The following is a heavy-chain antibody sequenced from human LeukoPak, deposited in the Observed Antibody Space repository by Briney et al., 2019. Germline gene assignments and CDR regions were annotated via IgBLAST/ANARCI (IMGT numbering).Heavy chain of an antibody. Sequence: PGGSLRLSCAASGFTFSSYAMSWVRQAPGKGLEWVSAISGSGGSTYYADSVKGRFTISRDNSKNTLYLQMNSLRAEDTAVYYCANAVGTMARGVIIIGYFDYWGQGTLVTVSS. J-gene: IGHJ4*02. CDR2: ISGSGGST. CDR1: GFTFSSYA. V-gene: IGHV3-23*01. CDR3: ANAVGTMARGVIIIGYFDY. D-gene: IGHD3-10*01.